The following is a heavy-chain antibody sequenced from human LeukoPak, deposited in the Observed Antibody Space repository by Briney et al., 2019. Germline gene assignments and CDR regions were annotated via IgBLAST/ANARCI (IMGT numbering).Heavy chain of an antibody. CDR1: GYTFTSYG. CDR3: AREGTYYDILTGYPLAGVRSYYFDY. Sequence: ASVKVSCKASGYTFTSYGISWVRQAPGQGLEWMGWISAYNGHTNYAQKLQGRVTMTTDTSTSTAYMELRSLRSDDTAVYYCAREGTYYDILTGYPLAGVRSYYFDYWGQGTLVTVSS. CDR2: ISAYNGHT. J-gene: IGHJ4*02. D-gene: IGHD3-9*01. V-gene: IGHV1-18*04.